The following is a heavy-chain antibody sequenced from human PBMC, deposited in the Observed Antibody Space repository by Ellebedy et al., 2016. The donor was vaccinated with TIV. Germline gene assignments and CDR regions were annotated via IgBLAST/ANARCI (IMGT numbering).Heavy chain of an antibody. CDR2: INPSGGST. V-gene: IGHV1-46*01. Sequence: ASVKVSXXASGYTFTSYYMHWVRQAPGQGLEWMGIINPSGGSTSYAQKFQGRVTMTRDTSTSTVYMELSSLRSEDTAVYYCARDALYYYDTGSYMDVWGKGTTVTVSS. D-gene: IGHD3-22*01. CDR1: GYTFTSYY. CDR3: ARDALYYYDTGSYMDV. J-gene: IGHJ6*03.